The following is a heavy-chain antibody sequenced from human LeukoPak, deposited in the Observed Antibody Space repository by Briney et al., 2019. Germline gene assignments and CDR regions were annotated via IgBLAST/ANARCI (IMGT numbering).Heavy chain of an antibody. Sequence: GGSLRLSCTASGFSFSTYSMNWVRQAPGKGLEWVSSISSSSSYIYYADSVKGRFTISRDNAKNSLYLQMNSLRAEDTAVYYCARDLYGSGSYAFDYWGQGTLVTVSS. CDR3: ARDLYGSGSYAFDY. CDR2: ISSSSSYI. V-gene: IGHV3-21*01. J-gene: IGHJ4*02. D-gene: IGHD3-10*01. CDR1: GFSFSTYS.